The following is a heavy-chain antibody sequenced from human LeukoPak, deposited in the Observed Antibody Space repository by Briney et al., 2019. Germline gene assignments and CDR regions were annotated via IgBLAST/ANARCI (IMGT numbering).Heavy chain of an antibody. Sequence: KPGGSLRLSCAASGFTFSYYTINWVRQAPGKGLEWVSSISSSSSYIYYADSVKGRFTISRDNAKNSLYLQMHSLRAEGTDVYFCARGGEEPQHSFDFGRQGTLDTVSS. D-gene: IGHD3-16*01. CDR1: GFTFSYYT. CDR3: ARGGEEPQHSFDF. CDR2: ISSSSSYI. J-gene: IGHJ4*02. V-gene: IGHV3-21*01.